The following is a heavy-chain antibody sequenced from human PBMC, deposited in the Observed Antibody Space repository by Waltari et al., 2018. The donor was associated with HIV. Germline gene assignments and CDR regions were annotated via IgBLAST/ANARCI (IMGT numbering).Heavy chain of an antibody. Sequence: EVQLVESGGGLVQPGGSLRLSCAASGFTFSSYEMNWVRQAPGKGLEWVSYIISSGSTIYYADSVKGRFTISRDNAKNSLYLQMNSLRAEDTAVYYCARDGLIGAFDIWGQGTMVTVSS. CDR2: IISSGSTI. CDR3: ARDGLIGAFDI. J-gene: IGHJ3*02. D-gene: IGHD2-2*03. V-gene: IGHV3-48*03. CDR1: GFTFSSYE.